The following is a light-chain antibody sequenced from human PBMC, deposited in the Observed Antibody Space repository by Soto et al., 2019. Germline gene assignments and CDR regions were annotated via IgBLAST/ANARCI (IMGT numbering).Light chain of an antibody. CDR3: RQHSHSPPWT. J-gene: IGKJ1*01. CDR2: GAS. Sequence: EVVLTQSPATLSLSPGERATLSCRASENVRTFVAWYQQKPGQAPRLLIYGASNRATGIPARFIGSGSGTDFTLTISNREPEDFSVDYCRQHSHSPPWTFGQGTRVEI. CDR1: ENVRTF. V-gene: IGKV3-11*01.